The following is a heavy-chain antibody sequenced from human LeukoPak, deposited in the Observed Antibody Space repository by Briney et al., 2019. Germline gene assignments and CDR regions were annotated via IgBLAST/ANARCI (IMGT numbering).Heavy chain of an antibody. CDR3: ARIGPWLAAAGKVCDY. CDR2: ISTSGATT. D-gene: IGHD6-13*01. Sequence: GGSLRLSCAVSGFTLSDYYMSWIRQAPGKGPEWVAYISTSGATTYYADSVRGRFTISRDNAKNSLYLQMNSLRAEDTAVYYCARIGPWLAAAGKVCDYWGQGTLVTVSS. CDR1: GFTLSDYY. V-gene: IGHV3-11*04. J-gene: IGHJ4*02.